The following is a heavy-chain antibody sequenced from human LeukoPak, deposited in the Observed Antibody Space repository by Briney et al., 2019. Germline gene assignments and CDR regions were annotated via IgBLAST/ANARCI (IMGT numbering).Heavy chain of an antibody. Sequence: SETLSLTCTVSGASIDTRNSYWGWIRQPPGRGLEWTGTIYHSGTTYYGPSLESRVSISVDTSKNQFSVKLNSVSAADTAVYYCARHARRSFYGDYLGFDYWGQGILVIVSS. J-gene: IGHJ4*02. CDR2: IYHSGTT. V-gene: IGHV4-39*01. CDR1: GASIDTRNSY. CDR3: ARHARRSFYGDYLGFDY. D-gene: IGHD4-17*01.